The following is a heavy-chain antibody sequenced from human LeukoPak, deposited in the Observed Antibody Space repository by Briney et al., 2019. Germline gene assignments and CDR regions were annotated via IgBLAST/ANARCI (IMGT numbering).Heavy chain of an antibody. V-gene: IGHV3-23*01. CDR1: GFTFTSYP. D-gene: IGHD2/OR15-2a*01. CDR2: ISETGAIT. Sequence: GGSLRLSCAASGFTFTSYPMTWVRQAPGKGLEWVSSISETGAITNYADSEKGRFTISRDNSKNTLYLQMSSLRAEDAAVYFCAKYIGPSRRIFDYWGQGTLVAVSS. J-gene: IGHJ4*02. CDR3: AKYIGPSRRIFDY.